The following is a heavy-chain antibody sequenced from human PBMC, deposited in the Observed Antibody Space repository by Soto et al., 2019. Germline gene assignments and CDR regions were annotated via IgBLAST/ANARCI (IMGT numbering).Heavy chain of an antibody. J-gene: IGHJ6*02. Sequence: SETLSLTCAVSGGSISSSYWWSWVRQHPGKGLEWIGYIYYSGSTYYNPSLKSRVTISVDTSKNQFSLKLSSVTAADTAVYYCAASCVACGGFNYYGMDVWGQGTTVTVSS. V-gene: IGHV4-31*11. CDR1: GGSISSSYW. D-gene: IGHD5-12*01. CDR2: IYYSGST. CDR3: AASCVACGGFNYYGMDV.